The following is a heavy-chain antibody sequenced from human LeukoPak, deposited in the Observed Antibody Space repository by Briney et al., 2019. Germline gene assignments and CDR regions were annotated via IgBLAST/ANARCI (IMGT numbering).Heavy chain of an antibody. V-gene: IGHV3-74*01. Sequence: GGSLRLSCAASGNSWMHWVRQAPGKGLVWVSHINGDGSWTTYADSVKGRFTISKDNAKNTVYLQMNNLRAEDTAVYYCVSFYETYWGRGTLVTVSS. CDR2: INGDGSWT. CDR1: GNSW. D-gene: IGHD2-2*01. J-gene: IGHJ4*02. CDR3: VSFYETY.